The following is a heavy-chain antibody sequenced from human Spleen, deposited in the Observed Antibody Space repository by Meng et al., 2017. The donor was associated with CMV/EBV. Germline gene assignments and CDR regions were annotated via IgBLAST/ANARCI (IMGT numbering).Heavy chain of an antibody. J-gene: IGHJ4*02. Sequence: ESLKISCAASGFPFTTYWMNWVRQAPGKGLEWVANINQDGSDKFYVDSVKGRFTISRDNAKKSLYLQMNSLRAEDTAVYYCALSRDGYNWEFFFDYWGQGTLVTVSS. V-gene: IGHV3-7*01. D-gene: IGHD5-24*01. CDR1: GFPFTTYW. CDR3: ALSRDGYNWEFFFDY. CDR2: INQDGSDK.